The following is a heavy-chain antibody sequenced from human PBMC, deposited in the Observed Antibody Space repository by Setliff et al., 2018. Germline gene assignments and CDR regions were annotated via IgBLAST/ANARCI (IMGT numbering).Heavy chain of an antibody. J-gene: IGHJ4*02. CDR2: IKQDGSEK. V-gene: IGHV3-7*01. CDR1: GFTFSNYC. CDR3: ARTCSGSGCYAGLES. Sequence: LRLSCAGSGFTFSNYCMSWVRQAPGKGLEWVANIKQDGSEKYYVDSVKGRFTISRDNAKNSLYLQMDSLRAEDTAVYYCARTCSGSGCYAGLESWGQGTPVTVSS. D-gene: IGHD2-15*01.